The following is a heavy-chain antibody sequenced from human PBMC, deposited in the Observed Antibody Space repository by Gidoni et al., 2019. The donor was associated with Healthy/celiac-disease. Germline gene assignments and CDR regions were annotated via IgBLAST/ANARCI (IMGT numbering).Heavy chain of an antibody. J-gene: IGHJ2*01. Sequence: QLQLQESGPGLVKPPETLSPTCTVSVGPTSSSSYYWGRIRHPPRKGLEWIGSIYYSGSTSYNPSLKSRVTISVDTSKNQFSLKLSSVTAADTAVYYCARSADDFWSGYPHHWYFDLWGRGTLVTVSS. CDR1: VGPTSSSSYY. CDR2: IYYSGST. CDR3: ARSADDFWSGYPHHWYFDL. D-gene: IGHD3-3*01. V-gene: IGHV4-39*01.